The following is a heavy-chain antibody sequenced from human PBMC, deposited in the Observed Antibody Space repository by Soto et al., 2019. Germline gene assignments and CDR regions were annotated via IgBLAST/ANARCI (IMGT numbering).Heavy chain of an antibody. CDR3: AKFPPDRAAAGLLRLSGNHEPIDY. Sequence: PGGSPGICCAASGVTFSSYGMHWVRQAPGKGLEWVAVISYDGSNKYYADSVKGRFTISRDNSKNTLYLQMNSLRAEDTAVYYCAKFPPDRAAAGLLRLSGNHEPIDYWGQGTLVTVSS. D-gene: IGHD6-13*01. J-gene: IGHJ4*02. V-gene: IGHV3-30*18. CDR2: ISYDGSNK. CDR1: GVTFSSYG.